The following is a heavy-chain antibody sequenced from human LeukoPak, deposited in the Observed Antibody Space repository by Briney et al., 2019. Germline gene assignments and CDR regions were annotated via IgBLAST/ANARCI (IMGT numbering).Heavy chain of an antibody. D-gene: IGHD6-19*01. V-gene: IGHV1-18*01. J-gene: IGHJ5*02. CDR2: SGAYNGNT. CDR3: ARDPSNSSGWRTWFDA. Sequence: ASVNVSRKATVYTFTSYVISWVRPAAGQRRAGMGGSGAYNGNTNYAQKLQGRVTMTTDTSTSTAYMELRSLRSDDTAVYYCARDPSNSSGWRTWFDAWGQGTLVTVSP. CDR1: VYTFTSYV.